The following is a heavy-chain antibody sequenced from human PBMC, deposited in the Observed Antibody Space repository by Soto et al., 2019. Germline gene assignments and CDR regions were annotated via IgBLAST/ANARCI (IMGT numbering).Heavy chain of an antibody. V-gene: IGHV3-13*05. J-gene: IGHJ6*02. CDR1: GCTFRSYG. CDR2: IGPAVEP. D-gene: IGHD6-19*01. Sequence: PVRSLRISCTASGCTFRSYGMHRVRQAPCKCTQSVSAIGPAVEPYYPGSVKGRFTISRENAKNSLYLQMNSLRAGDTAVYYCARDLRTHLYPAVAGVYYYYGMDVWGQGTTVTESS. CDR3: ARDLRTHLYPAVAGVYYYYGMDV.